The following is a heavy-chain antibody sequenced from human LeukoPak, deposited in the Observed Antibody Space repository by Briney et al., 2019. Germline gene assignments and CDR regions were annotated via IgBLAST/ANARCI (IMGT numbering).Heavy chain of an antibody. CDR2: IIPSGGST. Sequence: ASVKFYCKASGYTFNSYYMHCVRQAPGQWLELMGIIIPSGGSTSYAQKFQGRVTMTRDTSTSTVYMGLSSLRSEDTAVYYCARGRWTDVARGSYYFDYWGQGTLVSVSS. V-gene: IGHV1-46*02. J-gene: IGHJ4*02. D-gene: IGHD3-10*01. CDR3: ARGRWTDVARGSYYFDY. CDR1: GYTFNSYY.